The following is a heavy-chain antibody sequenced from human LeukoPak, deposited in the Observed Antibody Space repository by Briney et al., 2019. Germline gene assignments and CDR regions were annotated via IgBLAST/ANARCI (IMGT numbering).Heavy chain of an antibody. D-gene: IGHD6-19*01. CDR2: IKQDGSEK. J-gene: IGHJ6*02. CDR1: GFTFSSYW. V-gene: IGHV3-7*01. CDR3: ARDLRRLVLSNYYYYGTDV. Sequence: GGSLRLSCAASGFTFSSYWMSWVRQAPGKGLEWVANIKQDGSEKYYVDSVKGRFTISRDNAKNSLYLQMNSLRAEDTAVYYCARDLRRLVLSNYYYYGTDVWGQGTTVTLSS.